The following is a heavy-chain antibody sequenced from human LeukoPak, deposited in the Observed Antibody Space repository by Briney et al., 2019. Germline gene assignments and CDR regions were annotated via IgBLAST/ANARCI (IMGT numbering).Heavy chain of an antibody. Sequence: QAGGSLRLSCAASGFTFSSYGMHWVRQAPGKGLEWVAVIWYDGSNKYYADSVKGRFTISRDNSKNTLYLQMNSLRAEDTAVYYCARGGAGSGWSNWFDPWGQGTLVTVSS. CDR1: GFTFSSYG. CDR3: ARGGAGSGWSNWFDP. J-gene: IGHJ5*02. V-gene: IGHV3-33*01. CDR2: IWYDGSNK. D-gene: IGHD6-19*01.